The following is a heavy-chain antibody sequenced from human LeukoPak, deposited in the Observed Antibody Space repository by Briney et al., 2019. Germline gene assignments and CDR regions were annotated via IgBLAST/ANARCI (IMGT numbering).Heavy chain of an antibody. CDR3: AKDGQSSGWYPDY. D-gene: IGHD6-19*01. Sequence: PGGSLRLSCAASGFNFNTYSMNWVRQAPGKGLEWVSSISGSSSYIYYADSVKGRFTISRDNAKNSVYLQMNSLRAEDTALYYCAKDGQSSGWYPDYWGQGTLVTVSS. V-gene: IGHV3-21*04. CDR1: GFNFNTYS. CDR2: ISGSSSYI. J-gene: IGHJ4*02.